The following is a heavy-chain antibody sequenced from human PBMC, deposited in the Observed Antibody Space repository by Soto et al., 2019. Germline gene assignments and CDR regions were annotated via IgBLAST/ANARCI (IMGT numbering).Heavy chain of an antibody. J-gene: IGHJ5*02. CDR1: GGSFNSYF. V-gene: IGHV4-34*01. CDR2: ATPYGRS. Sequence: SETLSLTCAVYGGSFNSYFCNWIRQPPGKGLEWIGEATPYGRSNYNPSLKSRVTISVDTSKNQFSLKLSSVTAADTAVYYCARGIVVVTAITSAAWFDPWGQGTLVTVSS. D-gene: IGHD2-21*02. CDR3: ARGIVVVTAITSAAWFDP.